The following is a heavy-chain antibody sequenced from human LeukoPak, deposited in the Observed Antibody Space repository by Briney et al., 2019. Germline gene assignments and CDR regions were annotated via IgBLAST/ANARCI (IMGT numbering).Heavy chain of an antibody. D-gene: IGHD2-2*01. CDR2: ISGGGGST. Sequence: PGGSLRLSCAASGFTFNNYAMSWVRQAPGKGLEWVSVISGGGGSTYYADSVKGRFTISRDNSKNTLYLQMNSLRAEDTAVYYCAKKRGSTSSYGMDVWGQGTTVTVSS. CDR3: AKKRGSTSSYGMDV. CDR1: GFTFNNYA. J-gene: IGHJ6*02. V-gene: IGHV3-23*01.